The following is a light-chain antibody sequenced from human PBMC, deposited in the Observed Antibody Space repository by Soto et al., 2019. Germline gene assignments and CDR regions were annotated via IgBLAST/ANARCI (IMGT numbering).Light chain of an antibody. CDR1: STDIGTYSR. Sequence: QSALTQPASVSGSPGQSITISCTGTSTDIGTYSRVSWYLQYPGKAPKLMIYDVTKRPSGVSNRFSGSKSGNTASLTVSGLQAEDEADYYCSSYAGSNKSVFGTGTKLTVL. J-gene: IGLJ1*01. CDR3: SSYAGSNKSV. CDR2: DVT. V-gene: IGLV2-14*02.